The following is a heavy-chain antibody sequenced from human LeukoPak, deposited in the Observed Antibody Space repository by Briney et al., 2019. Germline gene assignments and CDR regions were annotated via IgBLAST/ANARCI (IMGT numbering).Heavy chain of an antibody. CDR2: ISGSGGST. CDR3: VLHRRRRRAGTGVVY. D-gene: IGHD6-19*01. Sequence: PRGSLRLSCAASGFTFSSYAMSWVRQAPGNGLEWVSAISGSGGSTYYADSVKGRCTISRDNSKHPLYLQLNRLRAEETAVYYCVLHRRRRRAGTGVVYWGQGTLVTVSS. J-gene: IGHJ4*02. CDR1: GFTFSSYA. V-gene: IGHV3-23*01.